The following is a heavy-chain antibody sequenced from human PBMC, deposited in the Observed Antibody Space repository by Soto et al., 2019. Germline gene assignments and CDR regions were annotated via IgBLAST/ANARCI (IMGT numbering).Heavy chain of an antibody. CDR3: ARNPTDSSGYSLLPLFGY. J-gene: IGHJ4*02. V-gene: IGHV4-31*03. CDR1: GASISSGGYY. CDR2: IYSSGST. D-gene: IGHD3-22*01. Sequence: KPSETLSLTCTVSGASISSGGYYWSWIRQLPGKGLQWIGFIYSSGSTYYNPSLKSRVTISVDTSKNQFSLNLSSVTAADTAVYFCARNPTDSSGYSLLPLFGYWGQGTLVTVSS.